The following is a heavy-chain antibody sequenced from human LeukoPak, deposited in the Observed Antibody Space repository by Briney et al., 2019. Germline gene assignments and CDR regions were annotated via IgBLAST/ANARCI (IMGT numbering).Heavy chain of an antibody. J-gene: IGHJ4*02. D-gene: IGHD4-17*01. CDR1: GFTVSSNY. V-gene: IGHV3-53*01. CDR3: ARDYGDYGGYHYFDY. Sequence: PGGSLRLSCAASGFTVSSNYMSWVRQAPGKGLEWVSVIYSGGSTYYADSVKGRFTISRDNSKNTLYLQMNSLRAEDTAVYYCARDYGDYGGYHYFDYWGQGTLVTVSS. CDR2: IYSGGST.